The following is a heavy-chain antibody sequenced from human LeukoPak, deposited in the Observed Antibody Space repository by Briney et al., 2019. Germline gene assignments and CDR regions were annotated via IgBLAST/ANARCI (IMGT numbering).Heavy chain of an antibody. J-gene: IGHJ5*02. D-gene: IGHD2-2*01. CDR1: GGSFSGYY. CDR2: IYYSGST. CDR3: ARNWVGYCSSTSCSGTNWFDP. Sequence: PSETLSLTCAVYGGSFSGYYWSWIRQPPGKGLEWIGYIYYSGSTNYNPSLKSRVTISVDTSKNQFSLKLSPVTAADTAVYYCARNWVGYCSSTSCSGTNWFDPWGQGTLVTVSS. V-gene: IGHV4-59*01.